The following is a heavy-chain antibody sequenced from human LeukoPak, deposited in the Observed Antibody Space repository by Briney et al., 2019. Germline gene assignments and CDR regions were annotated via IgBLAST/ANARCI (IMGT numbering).Heavy chain of an antibody. CDR2: IYTSGST. Sequence: SETPSLTCTVSGGSISSGSYYWSWIRQPAGKGLEWIGRIYTSGSTNYNPSLKSRVTISVDTSKNQFSLKLSSVTAADTAVYYCATMDFWSGYGGYWGQGTLVTVSS. CDR3: ATMDFWSGYGGY. CDR1: GGSISSGSYY. J-gene: IGHJ4*02. V-gene: IGHV4-61*02. D-gene: IGHD3-3*01.